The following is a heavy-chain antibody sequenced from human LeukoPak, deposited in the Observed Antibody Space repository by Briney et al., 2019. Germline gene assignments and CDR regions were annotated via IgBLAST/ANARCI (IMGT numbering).Heavy chain of an antibody. CDR3: ARDGTDTAMVQLDY. CDR2: IIPILGIA. D-gene: IGHD5-18*01. Sequence: SVKVSCKASGYTFSSYAISWVRQAPGQGLEWMGRIIPILGIANYAQKFQGRVTITADKSTSTAYMELSSLRSEDTAVYYCARDGTDTAMVQLDYWSQGTLVTVSS. CDR1: GYTFSSYA. J-gene: IGHJ4*02. V-gene: IGHV1-69*04.